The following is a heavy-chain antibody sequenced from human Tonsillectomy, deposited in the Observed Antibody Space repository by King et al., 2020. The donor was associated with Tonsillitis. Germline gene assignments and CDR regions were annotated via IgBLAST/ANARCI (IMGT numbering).Heavy chain of an antibody. CDR3: ATSSVAGDYYYGMDV. D-gene: IGHD1-14*01. CDR1: EFTFSSYA. CDR2: ISGSGGKP. Sequence: VQLVESGGGLVQPGGSLRLSCAASEFTFSSYAMSWVRQAPGKGLEWVSAISGSGGKPYYADSVKGRFTISRDNSTNTLYLQMNSLRAEDTAIYYCATSSVAGDYYYGMDVWGQGTTVTVSS. V-gene: IGHV3-23*04. J-gene: IGHJ6*02.